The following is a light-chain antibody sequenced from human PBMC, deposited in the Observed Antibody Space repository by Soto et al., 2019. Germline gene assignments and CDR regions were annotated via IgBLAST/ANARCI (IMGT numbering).Light chain of an antibody. CDR3: QQYGDMWT. CDR2: GAS. J-gene: IGKJ1*01. CDR1: QSVSSY. Sequence: EIVLTQSPATLSLSPGERATLSCRASQSVSSYLAWYQQQPGQAPRLLIHGASRRATGIPDRFSGSGSGTDFTLTINRLEPEDFAVYFCQQYGDMWTFGQGTKVDIK. V-gene: IGKV3-20*01.